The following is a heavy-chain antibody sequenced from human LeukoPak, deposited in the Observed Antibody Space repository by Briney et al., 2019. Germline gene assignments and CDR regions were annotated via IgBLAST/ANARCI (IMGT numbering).Heavy chain of an antibody. Sequence: GGSLRLSCSLSAFIATSNYMAWVRQSPGKGLQWISFIYGGGNTLYADSVRDRFSISRDNSKSTLYLQMSSLRVEDTAVYYCATGGRSGMAFDFWGQGTLVTVSS. D-gene: IGHD2-8*01. CDR2: IYGGGNT. J-gene: IGHJ4*02. V-gene: IGHV3-53*01. CDR3: ATGGRSGMAFDF. CDR1: AFIATSNY.